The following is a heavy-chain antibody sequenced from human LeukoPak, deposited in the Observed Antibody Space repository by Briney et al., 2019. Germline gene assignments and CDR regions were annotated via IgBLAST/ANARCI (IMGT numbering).Heavy chain of an antibody. CDR3: AQVTYSSLSAAFDI. V-gene: IGHV3-66*01. D-gene: IGHD6-6*01. J-gene: IGHJ3*02. CDR2: IYGDGST. Sequence: GGSLRLSCVASAFTVSTNYMIWVRQAPGKGLEWVSLIYGDGSTYYADSVKGRVTISRDNSKNTVFLQMNSLRAEDTAVYYCAQVTYSSLSAAFDIWGQGTLVTVSS. CDR1: AFTVSTNY.